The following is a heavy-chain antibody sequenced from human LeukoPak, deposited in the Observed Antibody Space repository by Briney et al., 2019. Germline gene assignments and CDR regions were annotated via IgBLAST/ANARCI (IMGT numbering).Heavy chain of an antibody. V-gene: IGHV3-30-3*01. CDR1: GFTFSSYA. CDR2: ISYDGSNK. D-gene: IGHD1-26*01. Sequence: GGSLRLSCAASGFTFSSYAMHWVRQAPGKGLEWVAVISYDGSNKYYADSVKGRFTISRDNSKNTLYLQMNSLRAEDTAVYYCAREGELLRGNRFDFDYWGQGTLVTVSS. J-gene: IGHJ4*02. CDR3: AREGELLRGNRFDFDY.